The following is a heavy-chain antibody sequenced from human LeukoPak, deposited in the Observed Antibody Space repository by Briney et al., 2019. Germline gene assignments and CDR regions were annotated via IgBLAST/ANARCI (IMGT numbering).Heavy chain of an antibody. J-gene: IGHJ4*02. V-gene: IGHV4-38-2*02. CDR1: GYSISSGYY. D-gene: IGHD1-1*01. CDR2: IYHSGST. CDR3: ARGTGVPFYFDY. Sequence: SETLSLTCTVSGYSISSGYYWGWIRQPPGKGLEWIGSIYHSGSTYYNPSLKSRVTISVDTSKNQFSLKLSSVTAADTAVYYCARGTGVPFYFDYWGQGTLVTVSS.